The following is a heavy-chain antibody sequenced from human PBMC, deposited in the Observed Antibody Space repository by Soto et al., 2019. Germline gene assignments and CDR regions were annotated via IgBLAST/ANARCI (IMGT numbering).Heavy chain of an antibody. CDR3: ASAKRKMTQVRMGIYYYMDV. CDR2: VIPLLDAS. CDR1: GATFNDYT. Sequence: QVQLVQSGAEVKKPGSSVRISCAASGATFNDYTFTWVRRAPGQGLEWMGRVIPLLDASNYAEKFQDRVTITADRSTSTVYMELSGLKSEDSAIYYYASAKRKMTQVRMGIYYYMDVWGKGTTVTVSS. J-gene: IGHJ6*03. D-gene: IGHD2-21*02. V-gene: IGHV1-69*08.